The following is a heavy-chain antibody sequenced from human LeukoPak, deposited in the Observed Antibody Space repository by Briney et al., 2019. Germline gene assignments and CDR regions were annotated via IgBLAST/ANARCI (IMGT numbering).Heavy chain of an antibody. CDR3: ARGNWNGLYYYYYYMDV. J-gene: IGHJ6*03. CDR2: INSDGSST. D-gene: IGHD1-20*01. V-gene: IGHV3-74*01. Sequence: GGPLRLSCAASGFTFSSYWMHWVRQAPGKGLVWVSRINSDGSSTSYADSVKGRFTISRDNAKNTLYLQMNSLRAEDTAVYYCARGNWNGLYYYYYYMDVWGKGTTVTVSS. CDR1: GFTFSSYW.